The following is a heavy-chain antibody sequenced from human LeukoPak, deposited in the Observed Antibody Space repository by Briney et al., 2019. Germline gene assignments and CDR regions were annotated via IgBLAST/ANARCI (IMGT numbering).Heavy chain of an antibody. CDR2: MNPDGSEK. Sequence: PGGSLRLSCAASGFTFSSYCRSWVRQAPGKGLERVANMNPDGSEKYFLDSVKGRFSISRDNAKSSLYLQMNRLRGDDTAVYYCARDRALYDSRRGYYYTEDDYWGQGTLVTVSS. V-gene: IGHV3-7*01. D-gene: IGHD3-22*01. CDR1: GFTFSSYC. J-gene: IGHJ4*02. CDR3: ARDRALYDSRRGYYYTEDDY.